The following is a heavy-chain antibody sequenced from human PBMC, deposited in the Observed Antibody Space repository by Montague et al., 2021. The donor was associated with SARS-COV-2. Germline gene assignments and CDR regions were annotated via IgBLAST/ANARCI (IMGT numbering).Heavy chain of an antibody. Sequence: SLRLPCAASGFTFSSYAMHWVRQAPGKGLEWVAVISYDGSNKYYADSVKGRFTISRDNSKNTLYLQMNSLRAEDTAVYYCLGELSLPLDYWGQGTLVTVSS. J-gene: IGHJ4*02. CDR2: ISYDGSNK. CDR1: GFTFSSYA. D-gene: IGHD3-16*02. V-gene: IGHV3-30-3*01. CDR3: LGELSLPLDY.